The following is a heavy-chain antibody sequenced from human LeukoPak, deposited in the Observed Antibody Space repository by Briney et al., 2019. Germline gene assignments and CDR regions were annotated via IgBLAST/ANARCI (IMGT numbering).Heavy chain of an antibody. J-gene: IGHJ4*02. V-gene: IGHV3-74*01. CDR1: GFTFSSYW. D-gene: IGHD1-26*01. CDR3: ARAKWELPAGYDY. CDR2: INSDGSST. Sequence: GGSLRLSCAASGFTFSSYWMHWVRQAPGEGLVWVSRINSDGSSTSYADSVKGRSTISRDNAKNTLYLQMSSLRAEDTAVYYCARAKWELPAGYDYWGQGTLVTVSS.